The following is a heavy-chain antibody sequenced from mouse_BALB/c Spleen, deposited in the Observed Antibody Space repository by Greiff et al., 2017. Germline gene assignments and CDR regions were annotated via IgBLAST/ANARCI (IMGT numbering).Heavy chain of an antibody. J-gene: IGHJ1*01. V-gene: IGHV5-6-2*01. CDR2: INSNGGST. CDR1: GFTFSSYY. Sequence: EVKLVESGGGLVKLGGSLKLSCAASGFTFSSYYMSWVRQTPEKRLELVAAINSNGGSTYYPDTVKGRFTISRDNAKNTLYLQMSSLKSEDTALYYCARRSYGNYVWYFDVWGAGTTVTVSS. D-gene: IGHD2-1*01. CDR3: ARRSYGNYVWYFDV.